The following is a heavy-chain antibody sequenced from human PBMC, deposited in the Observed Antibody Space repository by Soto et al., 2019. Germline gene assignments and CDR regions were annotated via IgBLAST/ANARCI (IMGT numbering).Heavy chain of an antibody. J-gene: IGHJ4*02. V-gene: IGHV4-59*08. CDR3: ARRYGCAIDY. CDR2: IYYSGST. CDR1: GGTISSWY. D-gene: IGHD3-16*01. Sequence: QVQLQESGPGLVKPSETLSLTCTVSGGTISSWYWSWIRQPPGKGLEWIGYIYYSGSTNCNPSLTSRVPISVDTSKNQFSLKLSSVTAADTAVYYCARRYGCAIDYWGQGTLVTVSS.